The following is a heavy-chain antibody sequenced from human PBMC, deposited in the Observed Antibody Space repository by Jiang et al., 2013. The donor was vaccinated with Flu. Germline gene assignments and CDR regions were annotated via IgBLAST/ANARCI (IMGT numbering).Heavy chain of an antibody. V-gene: IGHV1-2*02. Sequence: GAEVKKPGASVKVSCKASGYTFTGYYMHWVRQAPGQGLEWMGWINPNSGGTNYAQKFQGRVTMTRDTSISTAYMELSRLRSDDTAVYYCARGVVLMVYGNWFDPWGQGTLVTVSS. J-gene: IGHJ5*02. CDR3: ARGVVLMVYGNWFDP. CDR1: GYTFTGYY. CDR2: INPNSGGT. D-gene: IGHD2-8*01.